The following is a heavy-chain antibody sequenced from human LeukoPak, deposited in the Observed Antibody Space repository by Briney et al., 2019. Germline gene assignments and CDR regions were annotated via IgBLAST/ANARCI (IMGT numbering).Heavy chain of an antibody. J-gene: IGHJ3*02. Sequence: GGSLRLSCAASGFTFSTYSMNWVRQAPGKGLEWVSSISSSSSYIYYADSVKGRFTISRDNAKNSLYLQMNSLRAEDTAVYYCARDSGNYLDAFDIWGQGTMVTVSS. V-gene: IGHV3-21*01. CDR1: GFTFSTYS. D-gene: IGHD1-7*01. CDR2: ISSSSSYI. CDR3: ARDSGNYLDAFDI.